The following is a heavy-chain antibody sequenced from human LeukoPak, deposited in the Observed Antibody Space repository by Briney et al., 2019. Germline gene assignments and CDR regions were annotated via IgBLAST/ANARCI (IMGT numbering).Heavy chain of an antibody. J-gene: IGHJ4*02. D-gene: IGHD6-13*01. CDR3: ARGRGAADGDY. Sequence: PSETLSLTCTVSGGSINSYYWSWIRQPPGKGLEWIGYIYYSGSTNYNPSLKSRVTISVDTSKNQFSLRLSSVTAADTAVYYCARGRGAADGDYWGQGTLVTVSS. CDR2: IYYSGST. CDR1: GGSINSYY. V-gene: IGHV4-59*01.